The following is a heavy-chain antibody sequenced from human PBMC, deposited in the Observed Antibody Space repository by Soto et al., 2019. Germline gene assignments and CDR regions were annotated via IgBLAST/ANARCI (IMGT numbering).Heavy chain of an antibody. CDR3: APVGTPRRVAGVNWFDP. V-gene: IGHV1-24*01. CDR2: FDPEDGET. J-gene: IGHJ5*02. D-gene: IGHD6-19*01. CDR1: GYTLTELS. Sequence: ASVKFSCKVSGYTLTELSMHWVRQAPGKGLEWMGGFDPEDGETIYAQKFQGRVTMTEDTSTDTAYMELSSLRSEDTAVYYCAPVGTPRRVAGVNWFDPWGQGTLVTVSS.